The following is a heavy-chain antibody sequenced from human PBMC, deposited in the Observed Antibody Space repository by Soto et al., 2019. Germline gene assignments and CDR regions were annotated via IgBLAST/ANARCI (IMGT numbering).Heavy chain of an antibody. J-gene: IGHJ4*02. Sequence: QVPLVQSGAEVKKPGASVKVSCKASGYTFTSYAMHWVRQAPGQRLAWMGWINAGNGNTKYSQKFQGRVTITRDTSASTAYMELSSLRSEDTAVYYCARALKDTAMVIFGPPDYWGQGTLVTVSS. V-gene: IGHV1-3*01. CDR1: GYTFTSYA. D-gene: IGHD5-18*01. CDR3: ARALKDTAMVIFGPPDY. CDR2: INAGNGNT.